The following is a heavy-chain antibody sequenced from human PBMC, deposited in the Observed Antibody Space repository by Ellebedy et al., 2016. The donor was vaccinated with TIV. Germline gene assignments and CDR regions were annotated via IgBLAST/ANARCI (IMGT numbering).Heavy chain of an antibody. Sequence: AASVKVSCKASGYTFTGSSMHWVRQAPGQGLEWMGWMNPNSVGTNYAQKFQGRVTMTRDTSISTAYMELSRLRSDDTAVYYCARGYYGSGSYKAFDIWGQGTMVTVSS. CDR3: ARGYYGSGSYKAFDI. J-gene: IGHJ3*02. CDR1: GYTFTGSS. CDR2: MNPNSVGT. V-gene: IGHV1-2*02. D-gene: IGHD3-10*01.